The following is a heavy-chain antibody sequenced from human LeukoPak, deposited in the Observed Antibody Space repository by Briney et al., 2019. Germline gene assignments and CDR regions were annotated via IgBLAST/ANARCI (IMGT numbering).Heavy chain of an antibody. J-gene: IGHJ3*02. CDR2: ISSSSSTI. V-gene: IGHV3-48*01. CDR1: GFTFSSYS. D-gene: IGHD2-15*01. CDR3: AGGYCSGGSCYSLAFDI. Sequence: PGGSLRLSCAASGFTFSSYSMNWVRQAPGKGLEWVSYISSSSSTIYYADSVKGRFTISRDNAKNSLYLQMNSLRAEDTAVYYCAGGYCSGGSCYSLAFDIWGQGTMVTVSS.